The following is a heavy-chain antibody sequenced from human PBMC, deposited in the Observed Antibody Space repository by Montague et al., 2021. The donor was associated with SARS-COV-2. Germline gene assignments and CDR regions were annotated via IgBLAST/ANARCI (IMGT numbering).Heavy chain of an antibody. CDR1: GGSFSGYY. J-gene: IGHJ6*02. V-gene: IGHV4-34*01. Sequence: SETLSLTCAVYGGSFSGYYWSWICQPPGKGLEWIGEINHSGSTNYNPSLKSRVTISVDTSKNQFSLKLSSVTAADTAVYYCARGMRRPYSYYYGMDVWGQGTTVTVSS. CDR3: ARGMRRPYSYYYGMDV. CDR2: INHSGST.